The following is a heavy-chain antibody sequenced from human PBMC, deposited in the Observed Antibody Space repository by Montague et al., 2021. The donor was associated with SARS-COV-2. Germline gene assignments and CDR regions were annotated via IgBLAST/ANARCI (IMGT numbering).Heavy chain of an antibody. CDR1: GFTFSSYA. D-gene: IGHD6-13*01. V-gene: IGHV3-23*01. J-gene: IGHJ3*02. CDR3: AKDRQLVGDDAFDI. CDR2: ISISDGNT. Sequence: SRRLSCAASGFTFSSYAMSWVRQAPGKGLEWVSTISISDGNTYYADSVKGRFTISRDKSKNTLYLQMNSLRAEDTAVYHCAKDRQLVGDDAFDIWGQGTMVTVPS.